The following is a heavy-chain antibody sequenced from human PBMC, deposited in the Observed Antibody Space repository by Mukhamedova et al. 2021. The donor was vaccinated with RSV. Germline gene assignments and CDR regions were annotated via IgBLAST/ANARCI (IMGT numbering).Heavy chain of an antibody. Sequence: GQGLEWMGGIIPILGIANYAQKFQGRVTITADESTSTAYMELSSLRSEDTAVYYCARDAREWELLFFDYWGQGTLVTVSS. CDR2: IIPILGIA. V-gene: IGHV1-69*10. D-gene: IGHD1-26*01. J-gene: IGHJ4*02. CDR3: ARDAREWELLFFDY.